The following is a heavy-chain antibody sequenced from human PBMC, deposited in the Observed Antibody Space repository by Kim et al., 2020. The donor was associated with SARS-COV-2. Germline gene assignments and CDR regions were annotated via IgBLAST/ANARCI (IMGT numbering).Heavy chain of an antibody. J-gene: IGHJ4*02. Sequence: ANYAQKFQGRVTITADESTSTAYMELSSLRSEDTAVYYCARDGINVKADYWGQGTLVTVSS. D-gene: IGHD2-8*01. V-gene: IGHV1-69*01. CDR2: A. CDR3: ARDGINVKADY.